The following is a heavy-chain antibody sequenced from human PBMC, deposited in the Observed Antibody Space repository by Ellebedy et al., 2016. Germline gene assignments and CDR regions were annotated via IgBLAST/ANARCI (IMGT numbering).Heavy chain of an antibody. CDR1: GGSISGSY. CDR2: VYFSGST. V-gene: IGHV4-59*12. J-gene: IGHJ3*02. CDR3: ARGLFDHRMAFDI. D-gene: IGHD2-21*01. Sequence: SETLSLTCTVSGGSISGSYWGWIRQPPRKGLEWIGYVYFSGSTNYNPSLKSRVTIAVDTSKNQFSLILSSVTAADTAVYYCARGLFDHRMAFDIWGQGTMVTVSS.